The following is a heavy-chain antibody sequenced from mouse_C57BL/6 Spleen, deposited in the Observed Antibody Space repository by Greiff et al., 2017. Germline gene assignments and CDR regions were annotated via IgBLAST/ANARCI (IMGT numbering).Heavy chain of an antibody. Sequence: EVQRVESGGGLVKPGGSLKLSCAASGFTFSSYAMSWVRQTPEKRLEWVATISDGGSYTDYTDNVKGRFTISRDNAKNNLYLQMSHLKSEDTAMYYCARDMITTDYYAMDYWGQGTSVTVSS. D-gene: IGHD2-4*01. CDR2: ISDGGSYT. V-gene: IGHV5-4*01. CDR1: GFTFSSYA. CDR3: ARDMITTDYYAMDY. J-gene: IGHJ4*01.